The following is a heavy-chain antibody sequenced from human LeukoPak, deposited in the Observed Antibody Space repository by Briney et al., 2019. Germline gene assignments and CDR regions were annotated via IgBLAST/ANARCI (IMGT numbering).Heavy chain of an antibody. CDR2: IRQDGSDK. CDR3: ARLLGQSTIYDL. J-gene: IGHJ5*02. CDR1: GFTFNRHW. D-gene: IGHD5/OR15-5a*01. Sequence: PGGSLRLSCAASGFTFNRHWMSWVRQAPGKGLEWVATIRQDGSDKYYVDSVKGRFFISRDNAENLLSLQMNSLRVEDTAMYYCARLLGQSTIYDLWGQGTLVTVSS. V-gene: IGHV3-7*01.